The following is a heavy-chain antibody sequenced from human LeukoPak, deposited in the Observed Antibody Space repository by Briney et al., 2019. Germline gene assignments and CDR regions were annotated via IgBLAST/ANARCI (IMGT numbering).Heavy chain of an antibody. CDR1: GFTFSSYE. Sequence: GGSLRLSCAASGFTFSSYEMNWVRQAPGKGLEWVSYISSSGSTIYYADSVKGRFTISRDNAKNSLYLQMNSLRAEDTAVYYCACTIAVAGLNWFDPWGQGTLVTVSS. V-gene: IGHV3-48*03. J-gene: IGHJ5*02. D-gene: IGHD6-19*01. CDR2: ISSSGSTI. CDR3: ACTIAVAGLNWFDP.